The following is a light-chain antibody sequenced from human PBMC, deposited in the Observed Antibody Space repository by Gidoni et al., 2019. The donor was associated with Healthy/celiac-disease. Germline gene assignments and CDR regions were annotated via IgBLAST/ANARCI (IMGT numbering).Light chain of an antibody. Sequence: EIELIQTPATLSLSPGERATLSCRASQSVSSYLAWYQQKPGQAPRLLIYDASNRATGIQARFSGSGSGTDFTLTISSLEPEDFAVYYCQQRSNWPCTFXQXTKLEIK. CDR1: QSVSSY. CDR2: DAS. V-gene: IGKV3-11*01. J-gene: IGKJ2*02. CDR3: QQRSNWPCT.